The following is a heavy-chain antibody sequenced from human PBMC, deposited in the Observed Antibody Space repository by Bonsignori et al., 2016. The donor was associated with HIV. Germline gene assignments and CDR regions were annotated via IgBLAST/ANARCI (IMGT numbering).Heavy chain of an antibody. CDR2: INHRGST. J-gene: IGHJ4*02. D-gene: IGHD3-22*01. Sequence: WIRQPPGKGLEWIGEINHRGSTNSNPSLKSRVIISLDTSKNQFSLNLTSVTAADTAVYYCARGRTVVAPRGLIGGLLDFWGQGNLVTVSS. V-gene: IGHV4-34*01. CDR3: ARGRTVVAPRGLIGGLLDF.